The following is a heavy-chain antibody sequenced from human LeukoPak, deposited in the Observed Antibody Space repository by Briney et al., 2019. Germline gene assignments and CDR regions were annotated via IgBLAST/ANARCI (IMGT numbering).Heavy chain of an antibody. CDR2: LNSDGSST. V-gene: IGHV3-74*01. D-gene: IGHD3-22*01. CDR3: AKGTYYYDSSGYYYGY. Sequence: TGGSLRLSCAASGFTFSSHWMHWVRQVPGKGLVWVSRLNSDGSSTTYADSVKGRFAISRDNAKNTLYLQMNSLRDEDTAVYYCAKGTYYYDSSGYYYGYWGQGTLVTVSS. CDR1: GFTFSSHW. J-gene: IGHJ4*02.